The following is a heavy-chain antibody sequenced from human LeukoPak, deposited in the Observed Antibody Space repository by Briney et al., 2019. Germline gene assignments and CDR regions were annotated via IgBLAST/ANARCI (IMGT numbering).Heavy chain of an antibody. D-gene: IGHD3-3*01. V-gene: IGHV4-4*07. CDR2: IYTSGRN. Sequence: SETMSLTSTVYGGSISSYYWSWIRQPAGKGLEWIGRIYTSGRNNYNPSLKSRVTMSVDTSKNQFSLKLSSVTAADTAVYYCARGAERYDFWSGYYKDWFDPWGQGTLVTVSS. CDR1: GGSISSYY. J-gene: IGHJ5*02. CDR3: ARGAERYDFWSGYYKDWFDP.